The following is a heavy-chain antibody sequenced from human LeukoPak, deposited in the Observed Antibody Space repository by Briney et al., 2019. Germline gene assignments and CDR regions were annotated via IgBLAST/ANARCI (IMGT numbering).Heavy chain of an antibody. CDR2: ISAYNGNK. J-gene: IGHJ4*02. V-gene: IGHV1-18*01. CDR3: ARVPIVATTTVGNAGFDY. Sequence: ASVKVSSKASGYTCTSYGISWVRQAPGQGLEWMGWISAYNGNKSYAQKLQGRVTMTPDTSTSTAYMELRSLRSDDTAVYYCARVPIVATTTVGNAGFDYWGQGTLVTVSS. D-gene: IGHD5-12*01. CDR1: GYTCTSYG.